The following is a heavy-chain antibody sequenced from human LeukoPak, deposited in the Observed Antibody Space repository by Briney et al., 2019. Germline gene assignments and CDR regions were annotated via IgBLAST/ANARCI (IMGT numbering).Heavy chain of an antibody. CDR3: ARDYYDSSGDGAFDI. J-gene: IGHJ3*02. D-gene: IGHD3-22*01. V-gene: IGHV1-2*02. CDR1: GYTFTGYY. Sequence: ASVKVSCKASGYTFTGYYMHWVRQAPGQGLEWMGWVNPNSGATNSAQTFQDRVTMTSDTSIRTVYMELSGLRSDDTAVYYCARDYYDSSGDGAFDIWGRGTMVTVSS. CDR2: VNPNSGAT.